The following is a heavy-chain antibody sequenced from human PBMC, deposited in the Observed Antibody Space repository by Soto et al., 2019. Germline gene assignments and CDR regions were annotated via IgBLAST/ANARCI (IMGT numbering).Heavy chain of an antibody. V-gene: IGHV4-4*02. D-gene: IGHD6-19*01. CDR3: ARLPVAAFRYYFDY. CDR2: TYQSGST. J-gene: IGHJ4*02. CDR1: GGSISSSYW. Sequence: ASESLSLTCAVSGGSISSSYWWSWVRQPPGKGLEWIGETYQSGSTNYNPSLKSRVTISVDKSKNQFSLKLTSVTAADTAVYYCARLPVAAFRYYFDYWGQGTLVTVSS.